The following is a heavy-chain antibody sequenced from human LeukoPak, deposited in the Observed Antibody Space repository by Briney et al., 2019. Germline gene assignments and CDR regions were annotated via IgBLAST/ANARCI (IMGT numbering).Heavy chain of an antibody. V-gene: IGHV4-59*01. D-gene: IGHD3-16*01. J-gene: IGHJ4*02. CDR1: GGSISSYY. Sequence: SETLSLTCTVSGGSISSYYWSWIRQPPGKGLEWIGYIYYSGSTNYNPSLKSRVTISVDTSKNQFSLKLSSVTAADTAVYYCARETAMNDYVWGSFHYSDYWGQGTLVTVSS. CDR2: IYYSGST. CDR3: ARETAMNDYVWGSFHYSDY.